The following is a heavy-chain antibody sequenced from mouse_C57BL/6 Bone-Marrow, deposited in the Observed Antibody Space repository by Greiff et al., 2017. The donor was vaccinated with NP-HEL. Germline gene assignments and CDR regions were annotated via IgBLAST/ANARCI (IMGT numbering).Heavy chain of an antibody. Sequence: VQLQQSGPELVKPGASLKISCKASGYSFTGYYMNWVKQSPEKSLEWIGEINPSTGGNTYNQKFKAKATLTVDKSSSKAYMQLKSLTSEDSAVYYCARAIFAWFAYWGQGTLVTVSA. V-gene: IGHV1-42*01. CDR3: ARAIFAWFAY. CDR1: GYSFTGYY. J-gene: IGHJ3*01. CDR2: INPSTGGN.